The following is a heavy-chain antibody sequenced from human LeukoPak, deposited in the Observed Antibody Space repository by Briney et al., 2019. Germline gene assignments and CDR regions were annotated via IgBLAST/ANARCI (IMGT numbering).Heavy chain of an antibody. CDR1: GYTFIRNG. V-gene: IGHV1-18*01. D-gene: IGHD6-13*01. CDR3: ARDHSSSSQLFDY. Sequence: ASVKVSCKASGYTFIRNGISWVRQAPGQGLEWMGWISPYNENRKYLQKLQGRVTMTTDTSTTTAYMELRNLRSDDTAIYYCARDHSSSSQLFDYWGQGSLVTVSS. CDR2: ISPYNENR. J-gene: IGHJ4*02.